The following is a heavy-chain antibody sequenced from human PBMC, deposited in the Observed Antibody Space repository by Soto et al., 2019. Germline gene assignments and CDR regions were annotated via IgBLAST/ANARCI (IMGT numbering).Heavy chain of an antibody. V-gene: IGHV3-23*01. Sequence: GGSLRLSCAGSGFTLSTYGMTWVRQAPGKGLEWVSAITGTGGNTYYVDSVKGRFTSSRDNSKNMLYLQMNSVRVEDTAVYYCARIRGYWYGLDVWGQGTLVTVSS. J-gene: IGHJ4*02. CDR3: ARIRGYWYGLDV. D-gene: IGHD2-8*02. CDR2: ITGTGGNT. CDR1: GFTLSTYG.